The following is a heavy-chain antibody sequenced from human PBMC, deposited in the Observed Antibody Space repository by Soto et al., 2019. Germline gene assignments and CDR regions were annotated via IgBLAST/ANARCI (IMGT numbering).Heavy chain of an antibody. CDR3: ARDFFDILTGYYKGPHYYYYYGMDV. CDR2: IIPIFGTA. D-gene: IGHD3-9*01. Sequence: ASVKVSCKASGGTFSSYAISWVRQAPGQGLEWMGGIIPIFGTANYAQKIQGRATITADESTSTAYMELSSLRSEDTAVYYCARDFFDILTGYYKGPHYYYYYGMDVWGQGTTVTVSS. V-gene: IGHV1-69*13. J-gene: IGHJ6*02. CDR1: GGTFSSYA.